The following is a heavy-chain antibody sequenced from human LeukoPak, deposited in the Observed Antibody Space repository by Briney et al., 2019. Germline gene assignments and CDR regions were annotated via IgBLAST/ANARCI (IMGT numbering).Heavy chain of an antibody. CDR2: ISSSGSTI. V-gene: IGHV3-48*04. J-gene: IGHJ4*02. Sequence: PGGSLRLSCAASGFTFSSYSMNWVRQAPGKGLEWVSYISSSGSTIYYADSVKGRFTISRDNAKNSLYLQMNSLRAEDTAVYYCARQARDYVWGSYRYRPIDYWGQGTLVTVSS. CDR3: ARQARDYVWGSYRYRPIDY. D-gene: IGHD3-16*02. CDR1: GFTFSSYS.